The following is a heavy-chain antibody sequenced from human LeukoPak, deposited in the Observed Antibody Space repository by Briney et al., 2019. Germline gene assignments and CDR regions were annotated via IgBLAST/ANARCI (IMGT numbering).Heavy chain of an antibody. CDR1: GFTFSSHS. CDR3: ARETGEAFDP. D-gene: IGHD7-27*01. Sequence: GGSLRLSCAASGFTFSSHSMNWVRQAPGRELEWVSSISSRSSSIYYAVSVKGRFTISRDNAKNLLYLQMNSLRAEDTAVYYCARETGEAFDPWGQGTLVTVSS. J-gene: IGHJ5*02. V-gene: IGHV3-21*01. CDR2: ISSRSSSI.